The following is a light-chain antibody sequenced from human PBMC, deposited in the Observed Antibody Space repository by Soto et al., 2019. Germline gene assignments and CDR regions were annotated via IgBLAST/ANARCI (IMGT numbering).Light chain of an antibody. CDR3: QSYDDSLSAFV. CDR2: VNT. J-gene: IGLJ1*01. Sequence: QSALTHPPSVSGAPGQRVTISCTGSSSNIGAIYGVHWYQQLPGTAPKLLIYVNTNRPSGVPDRFSASKSGTSASLAITGLQAEDEADYYCQSYDDSLSAFVFGTGTKVTVL. CDR1: SSNIGAIYG. V-gene: IGLV1-40*01.